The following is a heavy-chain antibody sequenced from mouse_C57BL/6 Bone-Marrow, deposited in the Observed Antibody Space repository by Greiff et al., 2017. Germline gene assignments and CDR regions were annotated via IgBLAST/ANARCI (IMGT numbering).Heavy chain of an antibody. Sequence: QVQLQQPGAELVKPGASVKLSCKASGYTFTSYWMHWVKQRPGQGLEWIGMIHPNSGSTNYNEKFKSKATLTVAKSSSTAYMQLSSLTSEDTAVYYCARSGTTVVASFPHWYFDVWGTGTTVTVSS. CDR1: GYTFTSYW. CDR2: IHPNSGST. V-gene: IGHV1-64*01. J-gene: IGHJ1*03. CDR3: ARSGTTVVASFPHWYFDV. D-gene: IGHD1-1*01.